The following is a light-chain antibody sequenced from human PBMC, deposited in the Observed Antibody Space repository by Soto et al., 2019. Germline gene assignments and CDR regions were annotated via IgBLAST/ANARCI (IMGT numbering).Light chain of an antibody. CDR2: DIS. CDR3: SSFTASNTEV. V-gene: IGLV2-14*01. Sequence: QSALTQPASVSGSPGQSITISCTGTSSDVGGYDYVSWYQQHPDKAPKLMIYDISNRPSGVSDRFSGSKSANTASLTISGLQAEDEADYYCSSFTASNTEVFGGGTKLTVL. J-gene: IGLJ2*01. CDR1: SSDVGGYDY.